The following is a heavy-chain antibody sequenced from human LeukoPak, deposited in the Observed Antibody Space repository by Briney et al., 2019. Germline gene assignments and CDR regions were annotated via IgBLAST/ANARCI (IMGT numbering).Heavy chain of an antibody. J-gene: IGHJ4*02. CDR2: ISWNSGSI. CDR1: GFTFDDYA. Sequence: GGSLRLSCAASGFTFDDYAMHWVRQAPGKGLEWVSGISWNSGSIGYADSVKGRFTISRDNAKNSLYLQMNSLRAEDTALYYCAKTSYYDSSGGYYFDYWGQGTLVTVSS. V-gene: IGHV3-9*01. CDR3: AKTSYYDSSGGYYFDY. D-gene: IGHD3-22*01.